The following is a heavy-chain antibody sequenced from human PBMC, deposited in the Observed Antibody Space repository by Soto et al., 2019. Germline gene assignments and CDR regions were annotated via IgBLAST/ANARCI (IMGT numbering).Heavy chain of an antibody. V-gene: IGHV1-8*01. CDR2: INPTSEYT. CDR1: GYTFTSYD. Sequence: ASVQVSCKASGYTFTSYDINWVRQAPGQGLEWVGWINPTSEYTAHAQKFQGRVTLTREISTATAYMELSSLTSEDTAVYFCARQVHTAYSSDWCPGNHLTVSS. CDR3: ARQVHTAYSSD. J-gene: IGHJ4*02. D-gene: IGHD2-15*01.